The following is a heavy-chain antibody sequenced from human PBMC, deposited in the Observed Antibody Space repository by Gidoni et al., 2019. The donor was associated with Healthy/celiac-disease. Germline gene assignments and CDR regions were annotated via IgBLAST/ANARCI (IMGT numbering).Heavy chain of an antibody. Sequence: QVQLQQWGAGLLKPSETLSLTCAVYGGSFSGYYWSWIRPPPGKGLEWIGEINHSGSTNYNPSLKSRVTISVDTSKNQFSLKLSSVTAADTAVYYCARDVRKRGYSGYEYQYYYYYGMDVWGQGTTVTVSS. D-gene: IGHD5-12*01. CDR1: GGSFSGYY. J-gene: IGHJ6*02. V-gene: IGHV4-34*01. CDR2: INHSGST. CDR3: ARDVRKRGYSGYEYQYYYYYGMDV.